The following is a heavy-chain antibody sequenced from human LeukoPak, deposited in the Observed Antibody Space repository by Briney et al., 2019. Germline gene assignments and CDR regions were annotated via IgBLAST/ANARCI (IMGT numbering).Heavy chain of an antibody. CDR2: IIPIFGTA. V-gene: IGHV1-69*13. Sequence: VKVSCEASGGTFSSYAISWVRQAPGQGLEWMGGIIPIFGTANYAQKFQGRVTITADESTSTAYMELSSLRSEDTAVYYCARAGYSGYDWIYYFDYWGQGTLVTVSS. J-gene: IGHJ4*02. CDR1: GGTFSSYA. CDR3: ARAGYSGYDWIYYFDY. D-gene: IGHD5-12*01.